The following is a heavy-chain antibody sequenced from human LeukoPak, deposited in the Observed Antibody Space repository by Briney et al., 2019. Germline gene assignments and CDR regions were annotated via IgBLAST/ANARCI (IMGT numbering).Heavy chain of an antibody. D-gene: IGHD3-9*01. CDR2: IYTSGST. CDR1: GGSISSYY. J-gene: IGHJ6*02. Sequence: SETLSLTCTVSGGSISSYYWSWIRQPAGKGLEWIGRIYTSGSTNYNTSLKSRVTMSVDTSNNQFSLKLSSMTAADTAVYYCASTILTCYYNGYYYYGMDVWGQGTTVTVSS. V-gene: IGHV4-4*07. CDR3: ASTILTCYYNGYYYYGMDV.